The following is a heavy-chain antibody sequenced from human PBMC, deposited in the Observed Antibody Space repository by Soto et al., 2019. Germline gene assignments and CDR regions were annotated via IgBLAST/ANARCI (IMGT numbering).Heavy chain of an antibody. CDR3: ARARIMTTVTTVFGY. D-gene: IGHD4-4*01. J-gene: IGHJ4*02. Sequence: ASVKVSCKTSGYTFTSYYIHWVRQAPGQGLEWMGIINPSGGSTSYAQKFQGRVTMTRDTSTSTVYMELSSLRSEDTAVYYCARARIMTTVTTVFGYWGQGTLVTVSS. CDR1: GYTFTSYY. V-gene: IGHV1-46*01. CDR2: INPSGGST.